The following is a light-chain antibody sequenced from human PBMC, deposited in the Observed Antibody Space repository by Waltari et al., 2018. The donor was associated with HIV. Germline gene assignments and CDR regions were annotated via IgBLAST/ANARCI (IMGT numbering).Light chain of an antibody. CDR2: TNN. J-gene: IGLJ1*01. CDR1: RSNIGTNS. Sequence: QSVLTQPPSASVTPGQRVTLSCSGSRSNIGTNSLYWYQQVPGTAPKLLIFTNNQRPSGVPDRFSGSKSGTSASLAISEVRSEDEADYYCAAWDDSLSAYVFGSGTTVTVL. V-gene: IGLV1-47*01. CDR3: AAWDDSLSAYV.